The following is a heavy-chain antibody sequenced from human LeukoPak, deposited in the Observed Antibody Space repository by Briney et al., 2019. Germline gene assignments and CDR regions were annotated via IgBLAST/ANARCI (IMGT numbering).Heavy chain of an antibody. J-gene: IGHJ3*02. Sequence: ASVKVSCKASGGTFSSYAISWVRQAPGQGLEWMGRIIPIFGTANYAQKFQGRATITTDESTSTAYMELSSLRSEDTAVYYCASHSSSWYNAFDIWGQGTMVTVSS. CDR3: ASHSSSWYNAFDI. CDR1: GGTFSSYA. CDR2: IIPIFGTA. V-gene: IGHV1-69*05. D-gene: IGHD6-13*01.